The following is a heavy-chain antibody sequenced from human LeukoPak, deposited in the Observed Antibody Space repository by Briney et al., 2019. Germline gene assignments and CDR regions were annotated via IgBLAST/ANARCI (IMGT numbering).Heavy chain of an antibody. Sequence: SETLSLTSTVSGGSISSFYWSWIRQPPGKGLEWIGYIYYSGSTDYNPSLKSRVTMSVDTSKIQFSLKLSSVTAADTAVYYCAGGSGWYTYWGQGTLVTVSS. V-gene: IGHV4-59*01. D-gene: IGHD6-19*01. CDR1: GGSISSFY. J-gene: IGHJ4*02. CDR3: AGGSGWYTY. CDR2: IYYSGST.